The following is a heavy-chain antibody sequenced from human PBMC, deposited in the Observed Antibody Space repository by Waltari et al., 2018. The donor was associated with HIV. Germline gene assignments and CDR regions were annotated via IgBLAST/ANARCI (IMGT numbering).Heavy chain of an antibody. Sequence: QVQLVESGGGVVQPGRSLRLSCAASGLTFKNYGMHWVRQAPGKGLEWVAVIWYDGSNKYYADSVKGRFTISRDKSKNRLYLQMNSLRAEDTAVYYCARDRGGSSSLVLDSWGQGTLVTVSS. CDR2: IWYDGSNK. J-gene: IGHJ4*02. CDR3: ARDRGGSSSLVLDS. CDR1: GLTFKNYG. V-gene: IGHV3-33*01. D-gene: IGHD6-6*01.